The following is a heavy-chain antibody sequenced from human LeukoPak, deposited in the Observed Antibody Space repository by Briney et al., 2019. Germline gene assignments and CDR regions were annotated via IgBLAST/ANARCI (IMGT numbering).Heavy chain of an antibody. J-gene: IGHJ6*03. Sequence: CLTISYNPSGYEMARYWVGSAGDMPPESRDWLLIIYPADSHTKYSPSFQGQVTISADKSISTAYLQWNSLEASDTAIYYCARHLSFMGTIAARHDYFYMDVWGKGTTVTVSS. CDR3: ARHLSFMGTIAARHDYFYMDV. V-gene: IGHV5-51*01. CDR1: GYEMARYW. CDR2: IYPADSHT. D-gene: IGHD6-6*01.